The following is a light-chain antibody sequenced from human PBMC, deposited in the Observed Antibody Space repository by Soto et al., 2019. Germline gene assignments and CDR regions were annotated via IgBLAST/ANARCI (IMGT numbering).Light chain of an antibody. CDR2: GIS. CDR3: KQYDSTPPWT. CDR1: QTVGRSY. V-gene: IGKV3-20*01. J-gene: IGKJ1*01. Sequence: EVVLTQSPGIMYLSPGERATLSCRASQTVGRSYLAWYQQKPGQAPRLLIFGISTRATGMPDRFSGGGSGTEFTLTISRLDPEDFAVYYCKQYDSTPPWTFGQGTRVEVK.